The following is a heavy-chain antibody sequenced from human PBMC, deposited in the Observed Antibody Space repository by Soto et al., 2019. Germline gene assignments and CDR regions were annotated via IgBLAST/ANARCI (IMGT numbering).Heavy chain of an antibody. V-gene: IGHV3-66*01. Sequence: EVQLVESGGGLVPPGGFLRLSCAASGFTVSSNYMSWVRQAPGKGLGWVSVIYSGGSTYYADSVKGRFSISRDNSKNTLYLQMKSLRAEDTAVYYCARGGTASFDIWGQGTLVTVSS. CDR2: IYSGGST. J-gene: IGHJ3*02. CDR1: GFTVSSNY. D-gene: IGHD3-16*01. CDR3: ARGGTASFDI.